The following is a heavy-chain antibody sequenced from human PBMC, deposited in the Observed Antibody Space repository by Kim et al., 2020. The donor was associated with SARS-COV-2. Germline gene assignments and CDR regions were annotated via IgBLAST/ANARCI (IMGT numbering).Heavy chain of an antibody. CDR1: GFTFSSYG. Sequence: GGSLRLSCAASGFTFSSYGMHWVRQAPGKGLEWVAVIWYDGSNKYYADSVKGRFTISRDNSKNTLYLQMNSLRAEDTAVYYCARSIAVAGTIDYWCQGTLVTVPS. V-gene: IGHV3-33*01. CDR3: ARSIAVAGTIDY. J-gene: IGHJ4*02. D-gene: IGHD6-19*01. CDR2: IWYDGSNK.